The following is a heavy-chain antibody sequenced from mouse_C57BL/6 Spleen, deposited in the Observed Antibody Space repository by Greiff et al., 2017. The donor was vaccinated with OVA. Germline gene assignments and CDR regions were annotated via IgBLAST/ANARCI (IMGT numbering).Heavy chain of an antibody. J-gene: IGHJ2*01. D-gene: IGHD2-5*01. CDR2: IYPRSGTT. CDR1: GYTFTSYG. CDR3: ARKHSNAFFDD. V-gene: IGHV1-81*01. Sequence: QVQLQQSGAELARPGASVKLSCKASGYTFTSYGISWVKQRTGQGLEWIGEIYPRSGTTSYNEKFKGKATLTADKSSSTAYMELRSLTSEDSAVYFCARKHSNAFFDDWGKGTTLTVSS.